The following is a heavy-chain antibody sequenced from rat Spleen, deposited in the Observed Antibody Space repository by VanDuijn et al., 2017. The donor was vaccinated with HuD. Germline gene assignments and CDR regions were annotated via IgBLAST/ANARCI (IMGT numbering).Heavy chain of an antibody. Sequence: EVQLVESGGGLVQPGRSLKLSCAASGFTFSPFAMAWVRKAPKKGLEWVATITSGGSNTYYPDSVKGRFTISRDNAKSTLYLQMDNLRSEDRATYYCAKKGTYYGYLYVMDAWGQGASVTVSS. J-gene: IGHJ4*01. CDR3: AKKGTYYGYLYVMDA. V-gene: IGHV5-29*01. CDR1: GFTFSPFA. D-gene: IGHD1-9*01. CDR2: ITSGGSNT.